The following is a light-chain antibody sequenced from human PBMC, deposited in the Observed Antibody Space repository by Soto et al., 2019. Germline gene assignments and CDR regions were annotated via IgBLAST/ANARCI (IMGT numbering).Light chain of an antibody. Sequence: QSVLTQPASVSGSPGQSITISCTGTSSDVGGYNYVSWYQQHPGKAPKLMLYDVSNRPSWVSNRFSGSKSGNTASLTISGLQAEDEADYYCSSYTDSTTWVFGGGTKLTVL. CDR2: DVS. CDR3: SSYTDSTTWV. J-gene: IGLJ3*02. V-gene: IGLV2-14*03. CDR1: SSDVGGYNY.